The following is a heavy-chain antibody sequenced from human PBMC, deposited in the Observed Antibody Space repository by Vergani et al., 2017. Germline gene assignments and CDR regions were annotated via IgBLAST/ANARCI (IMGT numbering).Heavy chain of an antibody. D-gene: IGHD2-8*02. CDR3: VRTEYCTGIACNTRFDS. V-gene: IGHV3-74*03. CDR2: IDEYGNRA. CDR1: GFSFNTYW. Sequence: EVQLVESGGGSVQSGGSLRLFCVASGFSFNTYWMHWVRQVPGKGLMWVARIDEYGNRATYGDFDTGRLTISRDNAKNTVFLQMNNLRADDAGVYYCVRTEYCTGIACNTRFDSWGQGALVTVSS. J-gene: IGHJ5*01.